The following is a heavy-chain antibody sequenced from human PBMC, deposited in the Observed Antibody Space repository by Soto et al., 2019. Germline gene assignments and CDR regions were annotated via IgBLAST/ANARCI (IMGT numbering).Heavy chain of an antibody. D-gene: IGHD3-10*02. Sequence: GGSLRLSCAASGFTFSSFAMHWVRQAPGNGLQYVSAVSSNGGSTYYVNSVKGKFTISRDNSKNTLYLQMGSLRDEDMGVYYCARDLFARDLGYYFYMDVWGKGTTVTVSS. V-gene: IGHV3-64*01. CDR2: VSSNGGST. J-gene: IGHJ6*03. CDR3: ARDLFARDLGYYFYMDV. CDR1: GFTFSSFA.